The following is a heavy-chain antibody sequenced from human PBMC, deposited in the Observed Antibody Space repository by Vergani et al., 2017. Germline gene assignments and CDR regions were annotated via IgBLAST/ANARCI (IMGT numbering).Heavy chain of an antibody. J-gene: IGHJ4*02. CDR2: IYHSGNT. Sequence: QVKLQESGPGLVKPSETLSLTCTVSAYSISSGYYWAWVRQPPGKGLEWIVSIYHSGNTYYNPSLKSRVTISVDTSKNQFSLKLSSVTAADTAVYYCAREPGGGARWGQGTLVTVSS. V-gene: IGHV4-38-2*02. CDR1: AYSISSGYY. D-gene: IGHD3-16*01. CDR3: AREPGGGAR.